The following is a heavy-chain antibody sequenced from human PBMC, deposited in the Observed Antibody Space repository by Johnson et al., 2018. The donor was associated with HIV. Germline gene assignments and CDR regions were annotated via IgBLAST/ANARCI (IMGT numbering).Heavy chain of an antibody. Sequence: VQLVESGGGLVQPGGSLRLSCAASGFTVSSNYMSWVRQAPGKGLEWVSVIYSGGSTYYADSVKGRFTISRDNSKNTLYLQMNSLRAEDTAVYYCARVAYYVSSGYHDAFDIWGQGTMVTVSS. J-gene: IGHJ3*02. CDR2: IYSGGST. D-gene: IGHD3-22*01. V-gene: IGHV3-66*01. CDR3: ARVAYYVSSGYHDAFDI. CDR1: GFTVSSNY.